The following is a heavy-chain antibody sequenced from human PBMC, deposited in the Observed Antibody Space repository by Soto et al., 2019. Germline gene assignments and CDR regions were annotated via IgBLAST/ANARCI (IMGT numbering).Heavy chain of an antibody. CDR1: GFTFDGFA. Sequence: EVQLVESGGGLVQPGRSLRLSCAASGFTFDGFAMHWVRQAPGKGLEWVSGINWNSGDINNAASVKGRFTISRGNAKHCLYLQMNTLRAEDTALYSSGKDSAGYSYCIGVWGTGTTVTVSS. V-gene: IGHV3-9*01. CDR2: INWNSGDI. CDR3: GKDSAGYSYCIGV. J-gene: IGHJ6*03.